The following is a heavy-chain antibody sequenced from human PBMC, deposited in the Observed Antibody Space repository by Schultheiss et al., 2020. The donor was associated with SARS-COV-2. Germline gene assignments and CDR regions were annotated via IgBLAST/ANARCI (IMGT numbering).Heavy chain of an antibody. Sequence: ASVKVSCKASGGTFSSYAISWVRQAPGQGLEWMGWINPNSGGTNYAQKFQGRVTMTRDTSISTAYMELSRLRSDDTAVYYCAAYSGYDWAFDYWGQGTLVTVSS. CDR3: AAYSGYDWAFDY. CDR2: INPNSGGT. CDR1: GGTFSSYA. D-gene: IGHD5-12*01. V-gene: IGHV1-2*02. J-gene: IGHJ4*02.